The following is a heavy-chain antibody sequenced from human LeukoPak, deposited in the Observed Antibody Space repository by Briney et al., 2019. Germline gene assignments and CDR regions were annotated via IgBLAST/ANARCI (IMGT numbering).Heavy chain of an antibody. Sequence: ASVKVSCKASGYIFTGYYMHWVRQAPGQGLEWMGWINPNSGGTNYAQKFQGRVTMTRDTSISTAYMELSRLRSDDTAVYYCAREDSTGDWSVSDYWGQGTLVTVSS. CDR3: AREDSTGDWSVSDY. CDR1: GYIFTGYY. V-gene: IGHV1-2*02. J-gene: IGHJ4*02. CDR2: INPNSGGT. D-gene: IGHD7-27*01.